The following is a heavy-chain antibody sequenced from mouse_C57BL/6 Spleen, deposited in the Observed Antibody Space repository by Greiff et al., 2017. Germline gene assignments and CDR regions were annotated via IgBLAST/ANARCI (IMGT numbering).Heavy chain of an antibody. Sequence: VQLQQSGPELVKPGASVKISCKASGYSFTDYNMNWVKQGNGKSLEWIGVINPNYGPTSYNQKFKGKATLTVDQSSRTAYMQLHSLTSEDSAVYYCARGDYSNSSAMDYWGQGTSVTVSS. CDR2: INPNYGPT. J-gene: IGHJ4*01. CDR1: GYSFTDYN. V-gene: IGHV1-39*01. D-gene: IGHD2-5*01. CDR3: ARGDYSNSSAMDY.